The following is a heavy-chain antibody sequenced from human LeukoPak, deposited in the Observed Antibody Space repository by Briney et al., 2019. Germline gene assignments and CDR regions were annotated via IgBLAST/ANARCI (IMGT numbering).Heavy chain of an antibody. CDR2: INHSGST. CDR1: GGSFSGYY. V-gene: IGHV4-34*01. Sequence: SETLSLTCAVYGGSFSGYYWSWIRQPPGKGLEWIGEINHSGSTNYNPSLKSRVTISVDTSKNQFSLKLSSVTAADTAVYYCARAQEDSSGYYHYYYYMDVWGKGTAVTVSS. J-gene: IGHJ6*03. D-gene: IGHD3-22*01. CDR3: ARAQEDSSGYYHYYYYMDV.